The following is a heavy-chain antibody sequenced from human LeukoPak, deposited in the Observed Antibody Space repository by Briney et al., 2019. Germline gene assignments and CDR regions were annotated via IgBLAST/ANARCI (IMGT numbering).Heavy chain of an antibody. Sequence: PGGSLRLSCAASGFTFSSYWMSWVRQAPGKGLEWVANIKQDGSEKYYVDSVKGRFTISRDNAKNSLYLQMNSLRAKDTAVYYCARIPIVATRYYYYYMDVWGKGTTVTVSS. CDR2: IKQDGSEK. CDR1: GFTFSSYW. V-gene: IGHV3-7*01. D-gene: IGHD5-12*01. J-gene: IGHJ6*03. CDR3: ARIPIVATRYYYYYMDV.